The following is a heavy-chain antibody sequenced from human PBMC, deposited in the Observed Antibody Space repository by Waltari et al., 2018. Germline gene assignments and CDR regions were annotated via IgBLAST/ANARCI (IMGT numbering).Heavy chain of an antibody. V-gene: IGHV4-61*02. Sequence: QVQLQESGPGLVKPSQTLSLTCTVSGGSIPSGRYYLSWIRQPAGKGLEWIGRIYTSGSTNYSPSLKSRVTISVDTSKNQFSLKLSSVTAADTAVYYCVREGIYSSAKDARFDPWGQGTLVTVSS. J-gene: IGHJ5*02. CDR3: VREGIYSSAKDARFDP. D-gene: IGHD6-25*01. CDR1: GGSIPSGRYY. CDR2: IYTSGST.